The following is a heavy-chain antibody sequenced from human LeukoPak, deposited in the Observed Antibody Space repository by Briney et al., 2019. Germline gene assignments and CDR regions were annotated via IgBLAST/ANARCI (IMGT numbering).Heavy chain of an antibody. CDR2: MNPNSGNT. Sequence: ASVKVSCKASRYTFTSYDINWVRQATGQGLEWMGWMNPNSGNTGYAQKFQGRVTMTRNTSISTAYMELSSLRSEDTAVYYCARGQKRSTYYDFWSGYYPPLYFDYRGQGTLVTVSS. D-gene: IGHD3-3*01. J-gene: IGHJ4*02. V-gene: IGHV1-8*01. CDR1: RYTFTSYD. CDR3: ARGQKRSTYYDFWSGYYPPLYFDY.